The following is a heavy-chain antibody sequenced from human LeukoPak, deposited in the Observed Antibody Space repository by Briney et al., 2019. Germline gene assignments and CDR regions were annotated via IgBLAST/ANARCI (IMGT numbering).Heavy chain of an antibody. CDR1: AGSIGNYY. D-gene: IGHD1-26*01. J-gene: IGHJ4*02. CDR3: ARHVKNYYPNY. CDR2: FYTTGGT. Sequence: SETLSLTCSVSAGSIGNYYWSWIRQPPGKGLEWIGYFYTTGGTNYNPSLRSRVTMSLDTSNNQSSLRLTSVTAADTAVYYCARHVKNYYPNYWGQGILVTVSS. V-gene: IGHV4-4*09.